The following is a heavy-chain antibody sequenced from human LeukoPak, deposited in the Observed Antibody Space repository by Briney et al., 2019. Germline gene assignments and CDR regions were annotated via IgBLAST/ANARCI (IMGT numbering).Heavy chain of an antibody. CDR1: GGTFSSYA. CDR3: ARGRFLEWLNWFDP. Sequence: GSSVKVSCKASGGTFSSYAISWVRQAPGQGLEWMGGIIPIFGTANYAQKFQGRVTITTDESTSSAYMELSSLRSEDTAVYYCARGRFLEWLNWFDPWGQGTLVTVSS. V-gene: IGHV1-69*05. D-gene: IGHD3-3*01. CDR2: IIPIFGTA. J-gene: IGHJ5*02.